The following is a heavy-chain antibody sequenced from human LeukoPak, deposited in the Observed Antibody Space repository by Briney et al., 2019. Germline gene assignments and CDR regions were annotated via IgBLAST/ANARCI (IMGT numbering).Heavy chain of an antibody. D-gene: IGHD3-10*01. CDR3: ATPSMVRGGGPEYYFDY. CDR2: IIPIFGTA. CDR1: GGTFSSYA. Sequence: ASVKVSCKASGGTFSSYAISWVRQAPGQGLEWMGGIIPIFGTANYAQKFQGRVTMTEDTSTDTAYMELSSLRSEDTAVYYCATPSMVRGGGPEYYFDYWGQGTLVTVSS. J-gene: IGHJ4*02. V-gene: IGHV1-69*06.